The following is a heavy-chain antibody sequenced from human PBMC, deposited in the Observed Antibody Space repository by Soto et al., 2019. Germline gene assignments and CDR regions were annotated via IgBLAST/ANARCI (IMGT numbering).Heavy chain of an antibody. CDR3: AKDGVWEDIVVVPASMFGYFDY. Sequence: EVQLLESGGGLVQPGGSLRLSCAASGFTFSSYAMSWVRQAPGKGLEWVSAISGSGGSTYYADSVKGRFTISRDNSKNTLYLQMNSLRAEDTAVYYCAKDGVWEDIVVVPASMFGYFDYWGQGTLVTVSS. CDR2: ISGSGGST. CDR1: GFTFSSYA. D-gene: IGHD2-2*01. V-gene: IGHV3-23*01. J-gene: IGHJ4*02.